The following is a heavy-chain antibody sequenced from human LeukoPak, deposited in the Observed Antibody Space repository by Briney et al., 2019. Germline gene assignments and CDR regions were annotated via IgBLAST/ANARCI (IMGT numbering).Heavy chain of an antibody. CDR3: ARGQYYYGSGPYYYYGMDV. CDR2: IYTSGST. CDR1: GGSISSYY. Sequence: PSETLSLTCTVSGGSISSYYWSWIRQPAGKGLEWTGRIYTSGSTNYNPSLKSRVTMSVDTSKNQFSLKLSSVTAADTAVYYCARGQYYYGSGPYYYYGMDVWGQGTSVTVSS. D-gene: IGHD3-10*01. J-gene: IGHJ6*02. V-gene: IGHV4-4*07.